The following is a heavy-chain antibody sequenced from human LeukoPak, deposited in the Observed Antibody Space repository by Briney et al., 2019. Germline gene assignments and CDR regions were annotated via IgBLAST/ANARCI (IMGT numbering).Heavy chain of an antibody. CDR1: GFTFTGYY. J-gene: IGHJ6*02. Sequence: ASVKVSCKASGFTFTGYYTHWMRQAPGQGLEWMGWMNPNSGDTLYAPKFQGRVTMTRDTSLSTAYMELHRLTSDDSAIYYCARWYSDYYHYYSLDVWGQGTAVTVSS. V-gene: IGHV1-2*02. CDR3: ARWYSDYYHYYSLDV. D-gene: IGHD2-15*01. CDR2: MNPNSGDT.